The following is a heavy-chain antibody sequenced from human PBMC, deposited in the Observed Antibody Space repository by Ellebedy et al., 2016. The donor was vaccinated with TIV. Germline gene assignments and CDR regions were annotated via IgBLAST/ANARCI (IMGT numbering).Heavy chain of an antibody. CDR3: AKEGRRKSVMVIET. D-gene: IGHD3-22*01. J-gene: IGHJ4*02. V-gene: IGHV3-23*01. Sequence: PGGSLRLSCAASGLRLNNDVMSWVRQAPGKGLEWVSTIRGAGGSTSYAESVKGRFTISTDTSKKVLYLQMSSLSVEDTAVYYCAKEGRRKSVMVIETWGQGTPVTVSS. CDR2: IRGAGGST. CDR1: GLRLNNDV.